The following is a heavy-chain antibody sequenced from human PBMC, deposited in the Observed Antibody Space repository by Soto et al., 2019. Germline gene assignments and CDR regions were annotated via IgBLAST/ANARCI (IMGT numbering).Heavy chain of an antibody. J-gene: IGHJ4*02. CDR2: ISSNGADK. Sequence: GGSLRPSCTASVFTFNTCAMACVRQAPWERLEWVSGISSNGADKYYADSVKGRFTVSRENSKNTLYMQMSSLRDEDTALYFCARYQPGYDSSGTLTYWGQGTLVTVSS. CDR3: ARYQPGYDSSGTLTY. CDR1: VFTFNTCA. V-gene: IGHV3-23*01. D-gene: IGHD3-22*01.